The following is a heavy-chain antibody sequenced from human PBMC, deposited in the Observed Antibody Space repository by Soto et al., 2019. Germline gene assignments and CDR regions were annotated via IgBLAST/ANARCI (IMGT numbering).Heavy chain of an antibody. V-gene: IGHV1-69*10. Sequence: ASVKVSCKASGGTFSSYAISWVRQAPGQGLEWMGGIIPILGIANYAQKFQGRVTITADKSTSTAYMELSRLRSEDTAVYYCARKAYYDSSGYYYFDYWGQGTLVTVSS. J-gene: IGHJ4*02. D-gene: IGHD3-22*01. CDR1: GGTFSSYA. CDR2: IIPILGIA. CDR3: ARKAYYDSSGYYYFDY.